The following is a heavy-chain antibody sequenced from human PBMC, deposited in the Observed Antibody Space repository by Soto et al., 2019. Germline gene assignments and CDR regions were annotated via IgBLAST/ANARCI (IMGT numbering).Heavy chain of an antibody. CDR3: ARDPSLAARPFKGAFDI. V-gene: IGHV4-59*01. Sequence: PSETLSLTCTVSGGSISSYYWNWIRQPPGKGLEWINYIYYSGSTNYNPSLKSRVTISLDTSKNQFSLRLSSVTAADTAVYYCARDPSLAARPFKGAFDIWGQGTMVTVS. CDR1: GGSISSYY. D-gene: IGHD6-6*01. J-gene: IGHJ3*02. CDR2: IYYSGST.